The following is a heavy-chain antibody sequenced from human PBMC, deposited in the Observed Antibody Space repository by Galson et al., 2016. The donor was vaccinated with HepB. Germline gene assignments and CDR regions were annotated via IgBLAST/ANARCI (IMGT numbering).Heavy chain of an antibody. CDR1: GYRFTSYW. V-gene: IGHV5-10-1*01. CDR2: IDPSDSYT. Sequence: QSGAEVKKPGESLRISCKGSGYRFTSYWITWVRQMPGKGLGWMGRIDPSDSYTNYSPSFQGHVTISVDKSFSTAFLQWSSLKASDTAMYYCATNPRSHCSDGVCYAEGYWGQGTLVTVSS. D-gene: IGHD2-8*01. J-gene: IGHJ4*02. CDR3: ATNPRSHCSDGVCYAEGY.